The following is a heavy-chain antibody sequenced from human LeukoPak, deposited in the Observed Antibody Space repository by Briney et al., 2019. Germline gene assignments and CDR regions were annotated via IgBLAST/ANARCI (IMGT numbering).Heavy chain of an antibody. V-gene: IGHV1-2*02. J-gene: IGHJ4*02. CDR3: ARGRYSGSYLLVY. CDR2: INPNSGGT. D-gene: IGHD1-26*01. Sequence: ASVKVSCTASGYTFTGYYMHWVRQAPGQGLEWMGWINPNSGGTNYAQKFQGRVTMTRDTSISTAYMELSRLRSDDTAVYYCARGRYSGSYLLVYWGQGTLVTVSS. CDR1: GYTFTGYY.